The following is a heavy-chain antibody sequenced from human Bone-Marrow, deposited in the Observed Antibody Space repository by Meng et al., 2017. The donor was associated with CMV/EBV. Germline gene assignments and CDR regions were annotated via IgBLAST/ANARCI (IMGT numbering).Heavy chain of an antibody. CDR1: GGSVSSGSYY. J-gene: IGHJ6*02. CDR3: AAWEAYYYGMDV. D-gene: IGHD1-26*01. CDR2: IYYSGST. Sequence: SEPLSLPCTVFGGSVSSGSYYWSWIRQPPGKGLEWIGYIYYSGSTNYNPSLKSRVTISVDTSKNQFSLKLSSVTAADTAVYYCAAWEAYYYGMDVWGQGTTVTVSS. V-gene: IGHV4-61*01.